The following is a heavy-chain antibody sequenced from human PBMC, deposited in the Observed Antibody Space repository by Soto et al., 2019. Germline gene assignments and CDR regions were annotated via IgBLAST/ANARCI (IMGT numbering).Heavy chain of an antibody. CDR1: GGTFSSYA. D-gene: IGHD2-15*01. V-gene: IGHV1-69*13. Sequence: GASVKVSCKASGGTFSSYAISWVRQAPGQGLEWMGGIIPIFGTANYAQKFQGRVTITADESTSTAYMELSSLRSEDTAVYYCARVVVVAATARDNWFDPWGQGTLVTVSS. CDR3: ARVVVVAATARDNWFDP. CDR2: IIPIFGTA. J-gene: IGHJ5*02.